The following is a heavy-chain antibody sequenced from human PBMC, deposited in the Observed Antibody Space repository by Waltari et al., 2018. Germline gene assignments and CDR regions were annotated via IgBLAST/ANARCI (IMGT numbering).Heavy chain of an antibody. CDR2: ISFDGSNR. D-gene: IGHD2-2*01. Sequence: QVHLVESGGGVVQPGGSLRLSCAASGFTFTSYGFHWVRQAPGRGLEWVAFISFDGSNRYYADSVKGRFTISRDNNENTLYLQMSSLRAEDTAVYYCAKEGNVVVVPAAIVDYWGQGTLVTVSS. CDR3: AKEGNVVVVPAAIVDY. V-gene: IGHV3-30*02. J-gene: IGHJ4*02. CDR1: GFTFTSYG.